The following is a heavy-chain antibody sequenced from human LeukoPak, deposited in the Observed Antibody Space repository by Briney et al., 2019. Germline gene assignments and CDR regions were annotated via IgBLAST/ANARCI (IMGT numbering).Heavy chain of an antibody. Sequence: PSQTLSLTCTVSGGSISSGDYYWSWIRQPPGKGLEWIGYIYYSGSTYYNPSLKSRFTISVDTSKNQFSLKLSSVTAADTAVYYCAGDPYSSSARPYYYYMDVWGKGTTVTVSS. CDR1: GGSISSGDYY. V-gene: IGHV4-30-4*08. CDR3: AGDPYSSSARPYYYYMDV. CDR2: IYYSGST. D-gene: IGHD6-6*01. J-gene: IGHJ6*03.